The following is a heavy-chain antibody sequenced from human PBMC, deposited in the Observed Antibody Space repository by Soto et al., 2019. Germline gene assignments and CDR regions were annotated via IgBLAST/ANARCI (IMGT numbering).Heavy chain of an antibody. D-gene: IGHD6-13*01. CDR1: GFTFSSYW. V-gene: IGHV3-7*03. CDR3: ARAVKLAVPAATGYFDF. CDR2: IKLDGSER. J-gene: IGHJ4*03. Sequence: GGSLSLSCEASGFTFSSYWMSWVRQAPGKGLEWVANIKLDGSERYYVDSVRGRFTISRDNAKNSLFLQMDSLRAEDTAVYCCARAVKLAVPAATGYFDFWGQGILVTVSS.